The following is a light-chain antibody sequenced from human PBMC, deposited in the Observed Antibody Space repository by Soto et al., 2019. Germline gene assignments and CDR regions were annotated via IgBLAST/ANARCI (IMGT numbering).Light chain of an antibody. V-gene: IGLV1-36*01. CDR3: AAWDDSLNGPV. J-gene: IGLJ2*01. CDR2: YDD. Sequence: QPVLTQPPSVSEAPRQRVTISCSGSSSNIGNNAVNWYQQLPGKAPKLLIYYDDLLPSGVSDRFSGSKSGTSAPLAISGLQSEDEADYYCAAWDDSLNGPVFGGGTKVTVL. CDR1: SSNIGNNA.